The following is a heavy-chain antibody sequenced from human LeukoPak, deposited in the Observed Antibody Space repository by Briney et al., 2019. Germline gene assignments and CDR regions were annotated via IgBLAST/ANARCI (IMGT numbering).Heavy chain of an antibody. CDR3: ARDRETLVRGIMPYYYYYGMDV. CDR2: ISYSGGTT. Sequence: GGSLRLSCAASGFTFSSYWMSWVRQAPGKGLEWVSSISYSGGTTFYADAVKGRFTISRDNSKSTMYLQMNGLRAEDTAVYYCARDRETLVRGIMPYYYYYGMDVWGQGTTVTVSS. CDR1: GFTFSSYW. J-gene: IGHJ6*02. V-gene: IGHV3-23*01. D-gene: IGHD3-10*01.